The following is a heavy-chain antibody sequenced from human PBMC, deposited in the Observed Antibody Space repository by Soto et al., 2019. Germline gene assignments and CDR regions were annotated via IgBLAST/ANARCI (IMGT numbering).Heavy chain of an antibody. J-gene: IGHJ3*02. V-gene: IGHV4-59*06. Sequence: SETLSLTCTVSGGSISSYYWSRIRQHPGKGLEWIGNIYYSGSTYYNPSLKSRVTISVDTSKNQFSLKLSSATAADTAVYYCARVGSYHSTAFDIWGQGTMVTVSS. CDR2: IYYSGST. CDR3: ARVGSYHSTAFDI. CDR1: GGSISSYY. D-gene: IGHD3-10*01.